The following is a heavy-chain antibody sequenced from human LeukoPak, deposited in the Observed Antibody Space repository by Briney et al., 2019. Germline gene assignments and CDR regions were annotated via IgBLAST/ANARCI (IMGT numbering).Heavy chain of an antibody. D-gene: IGHD2-15*01. Sequence: ASVKVSRKASGYTFTSYGISWVRQAPGQGLEWMGWISAYNGNTNYAQKLQGRVTMTTDTSTSTAYMELRSLRSDDTAVYYCARGVGCSGGSCYSAHNDYWGQGTLVTVSS. V-gene: IGHV1-18*01. J-gene: IGHJ4*02. CDR3: ARGVGCSGGSCYSAHNDY. CDR2: ISAYNGNT. CDR1: GYTFTSYG.